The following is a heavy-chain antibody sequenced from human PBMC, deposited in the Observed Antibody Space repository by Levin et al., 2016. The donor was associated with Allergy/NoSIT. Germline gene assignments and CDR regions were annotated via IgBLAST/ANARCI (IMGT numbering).Heavy chain of an antibody. CDR2: INPGGGGT. J-gene: IGHJ6*02. Sequence: WVRQAPGQGLEWMGIINPGGGGTSYAQKFQGRVTMTRLTSTSTVYMELRSLRSEDTAVYYCTRLRKSSSGWDYYDYGMDVWGQGTTVTVSS. V-gene: IGHV1-46*03. CDR3: TRLRKSSSGWDYYDYGMDV. D-gene: IGHD6-19*01.